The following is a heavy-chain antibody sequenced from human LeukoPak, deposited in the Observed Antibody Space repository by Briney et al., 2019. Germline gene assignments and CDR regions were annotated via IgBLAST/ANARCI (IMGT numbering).Heavy chain of an antibody. D-gene: IGHD3-3*01. CDR2: IRSKTDSETT. CDR1: GFSSSDAW. CDR3: TTGRFPPRY. J-gene: IGHJ4*02. V-gene: IGHV3-15*01. Sequence: GGSLRLSCVVSGFSSSDAWMSWVRQAPGKGLEWIGRIRSKTDSETTEYAAPVKRRFSIPRDDSKKTLYLQMNSLKTEDTAVYYCTTGRFPPRYWGQGTLVTVSS.